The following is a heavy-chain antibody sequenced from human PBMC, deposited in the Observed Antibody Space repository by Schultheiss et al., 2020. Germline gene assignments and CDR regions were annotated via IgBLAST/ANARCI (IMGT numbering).Heavy chain of an antibody. CDR3: ARDGGGSYYEYGDWFDP. J-gene: IGHJ5*02. V-gene: IGHV1-69*13. CDR2: IIPIFGTA. Sequence: SVKVACKASGYTFTSYGISWVRQAPGQGLEWMGGIIPIFGTANYAQKFQGRVTITADESTSTAYMELSSLRSEDTAVYYCARDGGGSYYEYGDWFDPWGQGTLVTVSS. CDR1: GYTFTSYG. D-gene: IGHD1-26*01.